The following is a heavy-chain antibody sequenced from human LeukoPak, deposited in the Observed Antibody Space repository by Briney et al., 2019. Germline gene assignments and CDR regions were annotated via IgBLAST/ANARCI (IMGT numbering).Heavy chain of an antibody. CDR1: GYTFTGYY. J-gene: IGHJ4*02. V-gene: IGHV1-2*02. CDR2: INPNSGGT. CDR3: ASYSSPQSPPDY. Sequence: ASVKVSCKASGYTFTGYYMHWVRQAPGQGLEWMGWINPNSGGTNYAQRFQGRVTMTKGTSISTAYMELSRLRSDDTAVYYCASYSSPQSPPDYWGQGTLVTVSS. D-gene: IGHD6-13*01.